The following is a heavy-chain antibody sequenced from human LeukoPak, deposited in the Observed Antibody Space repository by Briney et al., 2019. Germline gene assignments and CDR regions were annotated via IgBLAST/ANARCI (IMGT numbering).Heavy chain of an antibody. CDR3: ARDLRKGAYFDY. CDR2: INAEGSIT. Sequence: GGSLRLSCAASGFTFTTFWMHWVRQAPGKGLEWVSRINAEGSITSYADSVKGRFTISRDNSKNTLYLQMNGLRADDTAVYYCARDLRKGAYFDYWGQGTLVTVSS. CDR1: GFTFTTFW. J-gene: IGHJ4*02. D-gene: IGHD3-16*01. V-gene: IGHV3-74*01.